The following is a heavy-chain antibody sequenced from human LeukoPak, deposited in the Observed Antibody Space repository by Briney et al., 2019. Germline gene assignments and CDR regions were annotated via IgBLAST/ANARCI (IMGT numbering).Heavy chain of an antibody. V-gene: IGHV1-2*02. D-gene: IGHD3-22*01. Sequence: ASVKVSCKASGYTFTGFYMHWVRQAPGQGLEWMGWINPNSGGTNYAQKFQGRVTMTRDTSISTAYMELSRLSSVTAADTAVYYCARKTYYYDSSGYYDYYYYYMDVWGKGTTVTVSS. CDR2: INPNSGGT. CDR1: GYTFTGFY. CDR3: ARKTYYYDSSGYYDYYYYYMDV. J-gene: IGHJ6*03.